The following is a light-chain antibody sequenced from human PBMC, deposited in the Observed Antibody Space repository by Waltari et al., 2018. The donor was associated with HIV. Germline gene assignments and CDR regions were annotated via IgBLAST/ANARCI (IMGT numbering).Light chain of an antibody. Sequence: QSALTQPRSVSGSPGQSVTISCTGTSSDVGAYNYVSWYQQHPGKAPKLMIYDFNKRPSGVPDRFSGSKSGNTASLNISGLQAEDESDYYCCSYAGIWGVFGTGTKVTVL. CDR3: CSYAGIWGV. CDR2: DFN. J-gene: IGLJ1*01. CDR1: SSDVGAYNY. V-gene: IGLV2-11*01.